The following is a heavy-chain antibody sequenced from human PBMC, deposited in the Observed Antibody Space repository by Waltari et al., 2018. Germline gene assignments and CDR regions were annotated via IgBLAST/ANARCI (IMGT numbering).Heavy chain of an antibody. J-gene: IGHJ6*03. CDR3: ARCPDEYNYYYMEV. Sequence: QVQLVESGGGVVQPGKSLRLSCAGSGFGFSSFGIHWVRQAPGKGLGWVAIIWIDGSKIYYADSVKGRFTISRDNSRNTVYLQMNSLRPEDSGVYYCARCPDEYNYYYMEVWGRGTTVSVSS. CDR1: GFGFSSFG. CDR2: IWIDGSKI. V-gene: IGHV3-33*08.